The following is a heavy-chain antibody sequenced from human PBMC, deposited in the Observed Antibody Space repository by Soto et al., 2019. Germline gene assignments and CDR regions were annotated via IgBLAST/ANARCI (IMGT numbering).Heavy chain of an antibody. CDR1: GGSFTSNNW. CDR3: ASRDPGTSVDY. V-gene: IGHV4-4*02. J-gene: IGHJ4*02. CDR2: IYRTGST. Sequence: SETLSLTCAVSGGSFTSNNWWTWVRQPPGQGLERIGEIYRTGSTNYNPSLKSQVTISLDKSEKQISLKVTSLTAADTAVYYCASRDPGTSVDYCGQGTLVTVSS. D-gene: IGHD4-17*01.